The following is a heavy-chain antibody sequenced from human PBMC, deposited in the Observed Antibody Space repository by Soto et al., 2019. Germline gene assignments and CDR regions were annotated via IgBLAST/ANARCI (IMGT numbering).Heavy chain of an antibody. CDR2: ISAYNGNT. V-gene: IGHV1-18*01. J-gene: IGHJ4*02. Sequence: SVKVSCKDSGYTFTSYGISWVRQAPGQGLEWMGWISAYNGNTNYAQKLQGRVTMTTDTSTSTAYMELRSLRSDDTAVYYCARISRGYYDFWSGYYAFDYWGQGTLVTVSS. CDR3: ARISRGYYDFWSGYYAFDY. D-gene: IGHD3-3*01. CDR1: GYTFTSYG.